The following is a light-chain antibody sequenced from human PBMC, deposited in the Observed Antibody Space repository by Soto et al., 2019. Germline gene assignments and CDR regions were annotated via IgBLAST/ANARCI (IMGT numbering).Light chain of an antibody. CDR2: GAS. Sequence: EIVMTQSPATLSVSPGERATLSCRASQTVASNLAWYQQKPGQAPRLLIHGASSRATGVPARFSGRGSGTDFTLPISSLQSEDFAVYYCQQYHNWPPQYTFGQRTKLQI. CDR3: QQYHNWPPQYT. J-gene: IGKJ2*01. CDR1: QTVASN. V-gene: IGKV3-15*01.